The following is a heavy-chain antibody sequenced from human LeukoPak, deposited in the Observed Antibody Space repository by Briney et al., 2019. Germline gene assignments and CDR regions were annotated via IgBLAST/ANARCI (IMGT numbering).Heavy chain of an antibody. CDR2: ISSSGNTI. Sequence: PGGCLRLSCAASGFTFRSYEMNWVRQAPGKGLEWVSYISSSGNTIYYADSVKGRFTISRDNAKDSLYLQMNSLRAEDTAVYYCARPESPLHGLSWYDSWGQGTLVTVPS. V-gene: IGHV3-48*03. J-gene: IGHJ5*01. CDR1: GFTFRSYE. CDR3: ARPESPLHGLSWYDS. D-gene: IGHD3/OR15-3a*01.